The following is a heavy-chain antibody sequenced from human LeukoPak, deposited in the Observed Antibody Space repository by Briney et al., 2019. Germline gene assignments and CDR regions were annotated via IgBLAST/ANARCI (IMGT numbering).Heavy chain of an antibody. CDR3: ARELYCSSTSCSTGWFDP. CDR2: INPNSGGT. D-gene: IGHD2-2*01. Sequence: ASVKVSCKASGYTFTGYYMHWVRLAPGQGLEWMGWINPNSGGTNYAQKFQGRVTMTRDTSISTAYMELSRLRSDDTAVYYCARELYCSSTSCSTGWFDPWGQGTLVTVSS. CDR1: GYTFTGYY. V-gene: IGHV1-2*02. J-gene: IGHJ5*02.